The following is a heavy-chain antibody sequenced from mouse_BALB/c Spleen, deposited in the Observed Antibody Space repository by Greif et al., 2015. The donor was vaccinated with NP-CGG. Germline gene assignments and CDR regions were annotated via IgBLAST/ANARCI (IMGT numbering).Heavy chain of an antibody. D-gene: IGHD2-4*01. CDR3: ARGGLRGDAMDY. CDR1: GYTFSSYW. J-gene: IGHJ4*01. CDR2: LLPGSGST. V-gene: IGHV1-9*01. Sequence: QVPLQQSGAELMKPGASVKISCKATGYTFSSYWIEWVKQRPGHGLEWIGELLPGSGSTNYNEQFKGKATFTAATSSNTAYMQLSRLTSEDSAGYDCARGGLRGDAMDYWGQGTSVTGSS.